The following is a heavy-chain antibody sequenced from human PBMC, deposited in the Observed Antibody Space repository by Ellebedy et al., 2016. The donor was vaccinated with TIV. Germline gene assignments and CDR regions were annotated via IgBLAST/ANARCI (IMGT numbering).Heavy chain of an antibody. D-gene: IGHD1-26*01. V-gene: IGHV3-72*01. J-gene: IGHJ4*02. CDR1: GFTVSDRY. Sequence: GESLKISCVASGFTVSDRYMNWVRQAPGGGLEWVARIRHKVAGYTTEYAASVKGRFTISRDDSKNSLFLQMNGLIADDTAVYYCTMDVNGSPDFWGQGTLVTVSS. CDR2: IRHKVAGYTT. CDR3: TMDVNGSPDF.